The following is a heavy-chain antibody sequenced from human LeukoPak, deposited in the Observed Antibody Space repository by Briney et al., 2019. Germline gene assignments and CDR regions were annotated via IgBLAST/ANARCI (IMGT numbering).Heavy chain of an antibody. CDR3: ARGQYSSSWSYYYYYMDV. Sequence: ASVKVSCKASGGTFSSYAISWVRQAPGQGLEWMGWMNPNSGNTGYAQKFQGRVTMTRNTSISTAYMELSSLRSEDTAVYYCARGQYSSSWSYYYYYMDVWGKGTTVTVSS. J-gene: IGHJ6*03. CDR1: GGTFSSYA. V-gene: IGHV1-8*02. CDR2: MNPNSGNT. D-gene: IGHD6-6*01.